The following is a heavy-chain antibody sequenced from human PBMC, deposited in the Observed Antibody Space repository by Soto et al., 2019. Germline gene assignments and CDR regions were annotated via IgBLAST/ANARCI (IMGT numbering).Heavy chain of an antibody. CDR3: ARSGYSYGWGMGNGMDV. CDR2: ISAYNGNT. J-gene: IGHJ6*02. V-gene: IGHV1-18*04. CDR1: GYTFTSYG. Sequence: QVQLVQSGAEVKKPGASVKVSCKASGYTFTSYGISWVRQAPGQGLEWMGWISAYNGNTNYAQKLQGRVTMTTDTATSTAYMELRSLRSDDTAVYYCARSGYSYGWGMGNGMDVWGQGTTVTVSS. D-gene: IGHD5-18*01.